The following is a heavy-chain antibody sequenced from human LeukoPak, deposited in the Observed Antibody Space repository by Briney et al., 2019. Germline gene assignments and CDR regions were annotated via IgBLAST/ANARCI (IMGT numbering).Heavy chain of an antibody. V-gene: IGHV1-8*01. CDR1: GYTFTSYD. J-gene: IGHJ5*02. Sequence: ASVKVSCKASGYTFTSYDINWVRQATGQGLEWMGWMNPNSGNTGYAQKFQGRVTMTRNTSISTAHMELSSLRSEDTAVYYCARRRNYYGSGYNWFDPWGQGTLVTVSS. CDR2: MNPNSGNT. CDR3: ARRRNYYGSGYNWFDP. D-gene: IGHD3-10*01.